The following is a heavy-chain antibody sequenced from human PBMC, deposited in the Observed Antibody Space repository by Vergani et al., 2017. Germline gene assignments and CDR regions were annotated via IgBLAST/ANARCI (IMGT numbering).Heavy chain of an antibody. V-gene: IGHV3-23*04. D-gene: IGHD5-24*01. Sequence: EVQLVESGGGLVQPGGSLRLSCAASGFTFSSYAMSWVRQAPGKGLEWVSAIIGSGGSTYYADSVKGRFTISRDNSKNTLYLPMNSLRAEDTAVYYCARDKIWLQLAPEYYSADWGQGTLVTVSS. CDR1: GFTFSSYA. J-gene: IGHJ4*02. CDR3: ARDKIWLQLAPEYYSAD. CDR2: IIGSGGST.